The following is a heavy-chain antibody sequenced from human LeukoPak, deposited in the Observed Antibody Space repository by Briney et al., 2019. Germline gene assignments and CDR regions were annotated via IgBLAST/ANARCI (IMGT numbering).Heavy chain of an antibody. J-gene: IGHJ4*02. Sequence: GGSLRLSCAASGFTFSSYSMNWVRQAPGKGLEWVSSISSSSSYIYYADSVKGRVTISRDNAKNSLYLQMNSLRAEHTAVYYCARVPGIAAAGARGAYWGQGTLVTVSS. V-gene: IGHV3-21*01. CDR2: ISSSSSYI. CDR3: ARVPGIAAAGARGAY. CDR1: GFTFSSYS. D-gene: IGHD6-13*01.